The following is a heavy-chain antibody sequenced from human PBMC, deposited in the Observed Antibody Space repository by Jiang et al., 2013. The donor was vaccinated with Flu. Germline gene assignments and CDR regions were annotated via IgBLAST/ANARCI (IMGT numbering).Heavy chain of an antibody. J-gene: IGHJ6*02. Sequence: SGAEVKKPGASVKVSCKASGYTFTTYDIDWVRQAPGQGLEWMGWMSPNTTDTGFALRFQGRVTLTRNTSIATAYMELSSLRSEDTAVYYCARGLRKDQWLRLGSNYYYYYAMDVWGQGTTVTVSS. CDR3: ARGLRKDQWLRLGSNYYYYYAMDV. CDR1: GYTFTTYD. V-gene: IGHV1-8*01. D-gene: IGHD5-12*01. CDR2: MSPNTTDT.